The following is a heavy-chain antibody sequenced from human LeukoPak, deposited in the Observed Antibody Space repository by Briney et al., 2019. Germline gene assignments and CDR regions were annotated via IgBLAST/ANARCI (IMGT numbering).Heavy chain of an antibody. D-gene: IGHD2-2*01. Sequence: GGSLRLSCAASGFTFSSYAMSWVRQAPGKGLEWVSTISAGGGDTYYAASVKDLFTISRDNSKNTLYLQMDSLRAEDTAVYHCAKGRLRSSIVSTDYWGLGTLVTVSS. CDR3: AKGRLRSSIVSTDY. CDR1: GFTFSSYA. V-gene: IGHV3-23*01. J-gene: IGHJ4*02. CDR2: ISAGGGDT.